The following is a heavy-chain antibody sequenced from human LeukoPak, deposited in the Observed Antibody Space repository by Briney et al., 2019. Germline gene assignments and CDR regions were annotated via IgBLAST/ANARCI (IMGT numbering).Heavy chain of an antibody. CDR3: ARVLSSRNSGWGYFDY. J-gene: IGHJ4*02. CDR1: GFTFSSYA. CDR2: ISYDGNNK. Sequence: GGSLRLSCAASGFTFSSYAIHWVRQAPGKGLEWVGVISYDGNNKYYADSVKGRFTISRDNSKNTVYLQMNSLRAEDTAIYYCARVLSSRNSGWGYFDYWGQGSLVTVTS. V-gene: IGHV3-30-3*01. D-gene: IGHD6-19*01.